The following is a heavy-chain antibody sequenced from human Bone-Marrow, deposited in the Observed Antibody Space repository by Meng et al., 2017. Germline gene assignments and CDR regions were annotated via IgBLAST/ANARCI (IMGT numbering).Heavy chain of an antibody. CDR3: ARLAYDSSGYWFDY. CDR2: IKHSGST. V-gene: IGHV4-34*01. Sequence: VKEVGPGLLKASGTRPLNCAGYGGSFSGYYWSWIRQPPGKGLGWIGEIKHSGSTNYNPSLKSRVTISVDTSKNQFSLKLSSVTAADTAVYYCARLAYDSSGYWFDYWGQGTLVTVSS. J-gene: IGHJ4*02. CDR1: GGSFSGYY. D-gene: IGHD3-22*01.